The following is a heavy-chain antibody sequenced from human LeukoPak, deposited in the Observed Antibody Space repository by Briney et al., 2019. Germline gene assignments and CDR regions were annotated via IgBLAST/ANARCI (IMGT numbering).Heavy chain of an antibody. CDR3: VKGRTFSRDAFDI. CDR2: ISSSTNGDAT. V-gene: IGHV3-64D*06. D-gene: IGHD3-3*02. CDR1: GFSFSSYS. J-gene: IGHJ3*02. Sequence: GGSQRLSCAASGFSFSSYSMNWVRQAPGKGLEYVSAISSSTNGDATYYADSVKGRFTISRDSSKNTLYLQMSSLRAEDTAVYYCVKGRTFSRDAFDIWGQGTMVTVSS.